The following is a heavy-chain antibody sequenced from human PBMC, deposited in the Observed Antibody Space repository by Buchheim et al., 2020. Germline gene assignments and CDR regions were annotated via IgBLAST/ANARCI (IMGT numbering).Heavy chain of an antibody. CDR2: IWYDGSNK. CDR1: GFTFSSYG. D-gene: IGHD4-17*01. Sequence: QVQLVESGGGVVQPGRSLRLSCAASGFTFSSYGMHWVRQAPGKGLEWVAVIWYDGSNKYYADSVKGRFTIPRDNSKNTLYLQMNSLRAEDTAVYYCARSYGDYVPYFDYWGQGTL. J-gene: IGHJ4*02. CDR3: ARSYGDYVPYFDY. V-gene: IGHV3-33*01.